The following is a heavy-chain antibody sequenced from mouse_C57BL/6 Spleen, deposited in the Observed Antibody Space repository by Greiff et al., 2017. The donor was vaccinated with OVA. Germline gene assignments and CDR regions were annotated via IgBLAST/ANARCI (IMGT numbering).Heavy chain of an antibody. CDR3: AMGAGSSGLDY. J-gene: IGHJ4*01. Sequence: VQLQQPGAELVQPGASVKLSCKASGYTFTSYWMQWVKQRPGQGLEWIGEIDPADSYTNYTQKFKGKATLTVDTSSSTAYMQLSSLTSEDSAVSYGAMGAGSSGLDYGGQGTSVTVSS. CDR1: GYTFTSYW. CDR2: IDPADSYT. V-gene: IGHV1-50*01. D-gene: IGHD1-1*01.